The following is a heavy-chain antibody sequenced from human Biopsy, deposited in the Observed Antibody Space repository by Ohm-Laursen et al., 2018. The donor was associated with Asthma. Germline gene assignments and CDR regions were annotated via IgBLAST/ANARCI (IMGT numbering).Heavy chain of an antibody. J-gene: IGHJ4*02. CDR1: RFTYE. V-gene: IGHV3-30-3*01. Sequence: SLRLSCAAPRFTYEMHWVRQAPGKGLEWVAVISYDGSSIYYADSVKGRFTISRDNSKNTLSLQMNSLTAEDAAVYYCAREGVAGTHIEDWGQGTLVTVSS. CDR3: AREGVAGTHIED. D-gene: IGHD6-19*01. CDR2: ISYDGSSI.